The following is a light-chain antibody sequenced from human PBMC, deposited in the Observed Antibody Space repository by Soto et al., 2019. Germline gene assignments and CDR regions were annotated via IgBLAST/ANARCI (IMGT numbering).Light chain of an antibody. V-gene: IGLV2-14*03. Sequence: QSALTQPASVSGSPGQSITISCTGTSSDVGGYNYVSWYQHHPGKAPKLMIYDVSSRPSGVSNRFSGSKSANTASLTISGLQAEDEADYYCSSYTSSSILYVFGTGTKLTVL. J-gene: IGLJ1*01. CDR1: SSDVGGYNY. CDR2: DVS. CDR3: SSYTSSSILYV.